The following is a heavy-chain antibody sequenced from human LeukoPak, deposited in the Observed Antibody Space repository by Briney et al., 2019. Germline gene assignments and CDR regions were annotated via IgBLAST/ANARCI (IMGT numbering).Heavy chain of an antibody. J-gene: IGHJ6*03. CDR1: GGSMTNYY. CDR2: IYYYGST. D-gene: IGHD5-18*01. V-gene: IGHV4-59*01. Sequence: SETLPLTCTVSGGSMTNYYWTWIRQPPGEGLEWLAYIYYYGSTNYNPSLESRLTLTVDTSKNQFSLKLSSVTAADTAVYYCAREGAGSYGFRYIDVWGKGTTVTVS. CDR3: AREGAGSYGFRYIDV.